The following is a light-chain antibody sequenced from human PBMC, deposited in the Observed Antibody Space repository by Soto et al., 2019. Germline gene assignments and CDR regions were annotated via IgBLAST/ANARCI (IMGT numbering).Light chain of an antibody. V-gene: IGKV1-27*01. CDR3: QKYNSALWT. Sequence: DIQMTQSPSSLSASVGDRVTITCRASQGISNYFAWYHQKPGKVPKILIYAASTLQSGVPSRFSGSGSGTDFTLTISRLQPEDVATYYCQKYNSALWTFGPGTTVDI. J-gene: IGKJ3*01. CDR2: AAS. CDR1: QGISNY.